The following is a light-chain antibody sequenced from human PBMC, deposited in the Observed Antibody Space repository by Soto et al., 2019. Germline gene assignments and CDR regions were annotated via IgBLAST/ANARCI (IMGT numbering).Light chain of an antibody. Sequence: DIQMTQSPATLSASVGDRVTITCRASQSVRSWLAWYQQKPGTAPKLLIFDASRLESGVPSRFSGSASGTEFTLTISSLQPDDFATYYCQQYDNEPLTFGGGTKVEIK. CDR1: QSVRSW. V-gene: IGKV1-5*01. J-gene: IGKJ4*01. CDR2: DAS. CDR3: QQYDNEPLT.